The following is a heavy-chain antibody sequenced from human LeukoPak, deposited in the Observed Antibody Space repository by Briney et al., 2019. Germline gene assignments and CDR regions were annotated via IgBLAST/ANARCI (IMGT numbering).Heavy chain of an antibody. V-gene: IGHV3-23*01. CDR3: AKNPSWFGELPVDY. CDR1: GFTFSSYA. CDR2: ISGSGGST. D-gene: IGHD3-10*01. Sequence: EGSLRLSCAASGFTFSSYAMSWVRQAPGKGLEWVSAISGSGGSTYYADSVKGRFTISRDNSKNTLYLRMNSLRAEDTAVYYCAKNPSWFGELPVDYWGQGTLVTVSS. J-gene: IGHJ4*02.